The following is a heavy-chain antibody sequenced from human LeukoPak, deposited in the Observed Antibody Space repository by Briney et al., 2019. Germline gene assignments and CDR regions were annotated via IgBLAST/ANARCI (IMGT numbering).Heavy chain of an antibody. D-gene: IGHD3-3*01. Sequence: PGGSLRLSCAASGFTFSSYAMSWVRQAPGKGLEWVSAISGSGGSTYYADSAKGRSTISRDNSKNTLYLQMNSLRAEDTAVYYCARWSDNTIPRRVFDYWGQGTLVTVSS. V-gene: IGHV3-23*01. CDR2: ISGSGGST. CDR1: GFTFSSYA. J-gene: IGHJ4*02. CDR3: ARWSDNTIPRRVFDY.